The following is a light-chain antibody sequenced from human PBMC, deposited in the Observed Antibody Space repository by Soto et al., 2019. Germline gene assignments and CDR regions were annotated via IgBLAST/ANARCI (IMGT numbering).Light chain of an antibody. V-gene: IGLV1-36*01. CDR1: SSNIGNNA. CDR3: SSYTSSSTLV. CDR2: YDD. J-gene: IGLJ1*01. Sequence: QSVLTQPPSVSEAPRQRVTISCSGSSSNIGNNAVNWYQQLPGKAPKLLIYYDDLLPSGVSNRFSGSKSGNTASLTISGLQAEDEADYHCSSYTSSSTLVLGTGTKLTVL.